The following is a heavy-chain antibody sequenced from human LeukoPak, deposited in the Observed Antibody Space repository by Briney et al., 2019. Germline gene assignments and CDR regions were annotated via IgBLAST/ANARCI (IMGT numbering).Heavy chain of an antibody. J-gene: IGHJ4*02. CDR1: GGSISSGGYS. D-gene: IGHD2-21*02. CDR2: IYHSGST. V-gene: IGHV4-30-2*01. Sequence: SETLSLTCAVSGGSISSGGYSWSWIRQPPGKGLEWIGYIYHSGSTYYNPSLKSRVTISVDRSKNQFSLKLSSVTAADTAVYYCASGTECGGDCYSLWGQGTLVTVPS. CDR3: ASGTECGGDCYSL.